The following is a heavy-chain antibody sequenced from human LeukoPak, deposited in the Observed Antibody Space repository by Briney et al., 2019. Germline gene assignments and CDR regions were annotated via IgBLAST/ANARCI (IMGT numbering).Heavy chain of an antibody. J-gene: IGHJ4*02. CDR1: GFTVSSNY. Sequence: PGGSLRLSCAASGFTVSSNYMNWVRQAPGKGLEWVSVFYSGGSTYYADSVKGRFTISRDNSKNTLYLQMDSLRAEDTAVYYCARDYGIVDIQGYFDYWGQGTLVTVSS. D-gene: IGHD1-26*01. CDR3: ARDYGIVDIQGYFDY. V-gene: IGHV3-53*05. CDR2: FYSGGST.